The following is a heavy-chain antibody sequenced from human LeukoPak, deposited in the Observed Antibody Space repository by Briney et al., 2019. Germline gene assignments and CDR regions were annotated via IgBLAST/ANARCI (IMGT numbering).Heavy chain of an antibody. J-gene: IGHJ4*02. V-gene: IGHV3-30-3*01. Sequence: GGSLRLSCAASGFAFSAYAMYWVRQAPGKGLEWVAVTSYDESNKYYADSVKGRFTISRDNSKNTLYLQMNSLRAEDTAVYYCAREGLRLLQFSFDYWGQGTRVTLSS. CDR1: GFAFSAYA. CDR3: AREGLRLLQFSFDY. CDR2: TSYDESNK. D-gene: IGHD5-24*01.